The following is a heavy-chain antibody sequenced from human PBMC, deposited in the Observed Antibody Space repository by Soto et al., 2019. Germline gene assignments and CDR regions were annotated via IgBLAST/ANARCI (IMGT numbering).Heavy chain of an antibody. D-gene: IGHD4-17*01. Sequence: QVQLQESGPGLVKPSETLSLTCTVSGGSVTTGSYYWSWIRQPPGKTLEWIGYIYYSGSTNYNPFLRSRAALYTDPSGRHFSLNLTSVTADDTAVYFCAKRDYAVDSWGQGTLVTVSS. J-gene: IGHJ4*02. CDR2: IYYSGST. CDR1: GGSVTTGSYY. CDR3: AKRDYAVDS. V-gene: IGHV4-61*01.